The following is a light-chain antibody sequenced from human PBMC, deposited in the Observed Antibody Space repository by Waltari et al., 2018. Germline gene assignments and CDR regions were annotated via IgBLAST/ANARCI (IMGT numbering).Light chain of an antibody. Sequence: QSALTQPPSVSGSPGQSVTISCTGISTDVGGYDRVSWYQQSPGTAPKLMISACSNRPSGVPDRFSGSKSGNTASLTISGLQAEDEADYYCNLYAGSSTLGVFGGGTKLTVL. V-gene: IGLV2-18*01. CDR1: STDVGGYDR. CDR2: ACS. J-gene: IGLJ3*02. CDR3: NLYAGSSTLGV.